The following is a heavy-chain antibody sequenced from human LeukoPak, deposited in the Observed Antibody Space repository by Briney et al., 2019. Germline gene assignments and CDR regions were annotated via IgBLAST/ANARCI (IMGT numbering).Heavy chain of an antibody. J-gene: IGHJ5*02. Sequence: SETPSLTCTVSGGSISSGGYYWSWIRQHPGKGLEWIGYIYYSGSTYYNPSLKSRVTISVDTSKNQFSLKLSSVTAADTAVYYCARYSSSWYGFDPWGQGTLVTVSS. CDR1: GGSISSGGYY. D-gene: IGHD6-13*01. CDR3: ARYSSSWYGFDP. CDR2: IYYSGST. V-gene: IGHV4-31*03.